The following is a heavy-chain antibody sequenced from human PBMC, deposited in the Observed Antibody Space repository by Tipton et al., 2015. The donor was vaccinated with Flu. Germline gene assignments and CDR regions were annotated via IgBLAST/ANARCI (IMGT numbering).Heavy chain of an antibody. CDR3: ARGGGGYSP. V-gene: IGHV4-39*07. D-gene: IGHD3-22*01. Sequence: TLSLTCTVSGGSISSISDYWGWVRQSPGKGLEWIGNINYRGITYYNPPLKSRVSVSLDKSKNQFSLKRTSVTAADTAVYYCARGGGGYSPWGQGTLVTVSS. CDR2: INYRGIT. CDR1: GGSISSISDY. J-gene: IGHJ5*02.